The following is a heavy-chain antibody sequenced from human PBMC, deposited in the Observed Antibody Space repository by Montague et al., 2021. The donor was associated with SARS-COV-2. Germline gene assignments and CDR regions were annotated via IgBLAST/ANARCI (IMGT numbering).Heavy chain of an antibody. V-gene: IGHV4-59*01. Sequence: SETLSLTCTVSGGSIDSYYWSSLRQPPGKGLEWIGYIYYRGTTNYNPSLESRVTMSVDTSKNQFSRNLSSVTAADKAMYYCARELQYNWFDPWGQGTLVTVSS. CDR1: GGSIDSYY. D-gene: IGHD2-21*02. CDR3: ARELQYNWFDP. CDR2: IYYRGTT. J-gene: IGHJ5*02.